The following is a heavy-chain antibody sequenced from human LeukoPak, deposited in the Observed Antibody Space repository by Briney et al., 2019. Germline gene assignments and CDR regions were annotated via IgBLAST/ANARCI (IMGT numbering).Heavy chain of an antibody. D-gene: IGHD3-16*02. CDR2: ISSSSSYI. Sequence: GGSLRLSCAASGFTFSSYSMNWVRQAPGKGLEWVSSISSSSSYIYYADSVEGRFAISRDNAKNSLYLQMNSLRAEDTAVYYCARDLSLFPFDYWGQGTLVTVSS. J-gene: IGHJ4*02. CDR1: GFTFSSYS. V-gene: IGHV3-21*01. CDR3: ARDLSLFPFDY.